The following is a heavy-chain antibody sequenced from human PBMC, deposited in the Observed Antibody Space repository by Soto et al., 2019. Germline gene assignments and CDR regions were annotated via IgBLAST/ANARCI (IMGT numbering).Heavy chain of an antibody. D-gene: IGHD5-18*01. CDR2: IYHSGST. J-gene: IGHJ4*02. Sequence: QLQLQESGSGLVKPSQTLSLTCAVSGGSISSGGYSWSWIRQPPGKGLEWIGYIYHSGSTYYNPSLKSRVTISVDRSKTQFSLKLSSVTAADTAVYYCASAFGYSYGSLDYWGQGTLVTVSS. CDR1: GGSISSGGYS. V-gene: IGHV4-30-2*01. CDR3: ASAFGYSYGSLDY.